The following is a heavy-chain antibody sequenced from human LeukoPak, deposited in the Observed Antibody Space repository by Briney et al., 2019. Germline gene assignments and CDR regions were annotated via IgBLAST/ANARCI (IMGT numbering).Heavy chain of an antibody. D-gene: IGHD3-10*01. J-gene: IGHJ4*02. CDR1: GGSISSSSYY. V-gene: IGHV4-39*07. CDR3: ARIVRYYGSGSYYKNSPLDY. CDR2: IYYSGST. Sequence: SETLSLTCTVSGGSISSSSYYWGWIRQPPGKGLEWIGSIYYSGSTYYNPSLKSRVTISVDTSKNQFSLKLSSVTAADTAVYYCARIVRYYGSGSYYKNSPLDYWGQGTLVTVSS.